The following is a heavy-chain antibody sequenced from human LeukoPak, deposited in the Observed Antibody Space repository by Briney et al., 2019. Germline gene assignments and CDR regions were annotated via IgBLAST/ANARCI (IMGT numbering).Heavy chain of an antibody. V-gene: IGHV4-34*01. CDR2: INHSGST. CDR1: GXSFSGYY. J-gene: IGHJ4*02. D-gene: IGHD6-13*01. CDR3: ARGKRGYSSSWYDY. Sequence: SETLSLTCAVYGXSFSGYYWSWIRQPPGKGLEWIAEINHSGSTNYNPSLKSRVTISVDTSKNQFSLKLSSVTGADTAVYDCARGKRGYSSSWYDYWGQGTLVTVSS.